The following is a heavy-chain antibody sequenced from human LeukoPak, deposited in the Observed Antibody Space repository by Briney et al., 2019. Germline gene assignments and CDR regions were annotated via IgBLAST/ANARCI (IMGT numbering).Heavy chain of an antibody. D-gene: IGHD6-13*01. CDR2: INTNTGNP. J-gene: IGHJ4*02. V-gene: IGHV7-4-1*02. CDR1: GYTFTSYA. Sequence: APVKVSCKASGYTFTSYAMNWVRQAPGQGLEWMGWINTNTGNPTYAQGFTGRFVFSLDTSVSTAYLQISSLKAEDTAVYYCARDNPVPAAAGTDLIDYWGQGTLVTVSS. CDR3: ARDNPVPAAAGTDLIDY.